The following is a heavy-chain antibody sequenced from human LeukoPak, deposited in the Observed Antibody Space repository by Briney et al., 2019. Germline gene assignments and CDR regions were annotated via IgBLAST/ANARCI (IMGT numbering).Heavy chain of an antibody. CDR2: ISAYNGNT. Sequence: GASVKISCKASGYTFTSYGISWVRQVPGQGLEWMGWISAYNGNTNYAQKLQGRVTMTTDTSTSTSYMELRSLRSDDTDVYSCAKGGYDILTGSDSPSDYWGQGTLVTVSS. V-gene: IGHV1-18*04. D-gene: IGHD3-9*01. CDR1: GYTFTSYG. CDR3: AKGGYDILTGSDSPSDY. J-gene: IGHJ4*02.